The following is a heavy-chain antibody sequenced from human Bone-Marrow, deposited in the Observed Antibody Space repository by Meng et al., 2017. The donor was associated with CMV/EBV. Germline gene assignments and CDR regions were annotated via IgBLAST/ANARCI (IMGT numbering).Heavy chain of an antibody. CDR1: GGSISSGDYY. J-gene: IGHJ4*02. CDR2: INHSGTT. V-gene: IGHV4-31*03. D-gene: IGHD2-15*01. CDR3: ATLSGYCSGGSCYPDV. Sequence: LRLSCTVSGGSISSGDYYWSWIRQPPGKGLEWIGEINHSGTTNYNPSLKSRVTISVDTSKKQFSLKLTSVTAADTAVYYCATLSGYCSGGSCYPDVWGQGTLVTVSS.